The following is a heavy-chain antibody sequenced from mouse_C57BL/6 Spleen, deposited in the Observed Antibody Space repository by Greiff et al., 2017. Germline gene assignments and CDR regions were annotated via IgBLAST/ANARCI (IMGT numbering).Heavy chain of an antibody. V-gene: IGHV1-55*01. CDR3: ARREIYYDYDYYAMDY. D-gene: IGHD2-4*01. CDR2: IYPGSGST. CDR1: GYTFTSYW. Sequence: QVQLQQPGAELVKPGASVKMSCKASGYTFTSYWITWVKPRPGQGLEWIGDIYPGSGSTNYNEKFKSKATLTVDTSSSTAYMQLSSLTSEDSAVYYCARREIYYDYDYYAMDYWGQGTSVTVSS. J-gene: IGHJ4*01.